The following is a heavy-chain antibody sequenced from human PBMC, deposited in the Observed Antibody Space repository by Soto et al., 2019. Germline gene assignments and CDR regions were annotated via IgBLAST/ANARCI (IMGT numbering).Heavy chain of an antibody. V-gene: IGHV1-58*01. J-gene: IGHJ4*02. CDR1: GLMFTSSA. CDR2: LVVGSGNT. CDR3: AAVPVLRFLKWLPAYFDY. D-gene: IGHD3-3*01. Sequence: SVKVSCKTSGLMFTSSAVQWVRQARGQRLEWIGWLVVGSGNTHYAQHFQERVTLTRDMSTGTAYMELSSLRSEDTAVYYCAAVPVLRFLKWLPAYFDYWGQGTLVTVFS.